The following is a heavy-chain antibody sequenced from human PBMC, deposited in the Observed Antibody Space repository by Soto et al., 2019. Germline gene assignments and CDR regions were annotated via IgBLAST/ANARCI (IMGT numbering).Heavy chain of an antibody. CDR2: ISGSGGST. J-gene: IGHJ3*02. CDR3: AKVERHSGLAPPDAFDI. D-gene: IGHD1-26*01. Sequence: PGGSLRLSCAASGFTFSSYAMSWVRQAPGKGLEWVSAISGSGGSTYYADSVKGRFTISRDNSKNTLYLQMNSLRAEDTAVYYCAKVERHSGLAPPDAFDIWGQGTMVTVSS. CDR1: GFTFSSYA. V-gene: IGHV3-23*01.